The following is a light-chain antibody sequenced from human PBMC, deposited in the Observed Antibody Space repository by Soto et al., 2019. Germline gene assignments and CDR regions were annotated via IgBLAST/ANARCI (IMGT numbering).Light chain of an antibody. Sequence: VLSKSAVTLSLSPATRASPSCSIGQSASSSHLAWYQHKPGQAPRLLIYAASSRATGSPERFSGGGSGTDFTLTISRLEPEDFAVYYCQQYGYSPITFGQGTKVDIK. J-gene: IGKJ1*01. CDR1: QSASSSH. CDR2: AAS. CDR3: QQYGYSPIT. V-gene: IGKV3-20*01.